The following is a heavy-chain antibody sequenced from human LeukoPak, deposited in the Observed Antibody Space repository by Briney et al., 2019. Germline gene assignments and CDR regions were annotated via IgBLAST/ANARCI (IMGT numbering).Heavy chain of an antibody. CDR1: GVTFSSYA. D-gene: IGHD5-18*01. V-gene: IGHV3-23*01. Sequence: GGSLRLSCAGSGVTFSSYAMSWVRQAPGKGLEWVSAISGSGGSTYYADSVKGRFTISRDNSKNTLYLQMNSLRAEDTAVYYCAKQTQLWLHIDYWGQGTLVTVSS. CDR2: ISGSGGST. CDR3: AKQTQLWLHIDY. J-gene: IGHJ4*02.